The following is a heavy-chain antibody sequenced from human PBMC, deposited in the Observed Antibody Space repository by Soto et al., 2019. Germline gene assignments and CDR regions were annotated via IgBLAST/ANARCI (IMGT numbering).Heavy chain of an antibody. CDR3: TRDASRDSRFRRWFEL. J-gene: IGHJ5*02. Sequence: PRGSLRLSCAASGFPFRIFTMNLVRQSPGKGLEWVSTISINSAYIYYTDALRGRFTISRDNAKNSLHLQMNSLRAEDTAVYYWTRDASRDSRFRRWFELWGPGTLVTVSS. CDR1: GFPFRIFT. D-gene: IGHD5-18*01. CDR2: ISINSAYI. V-gene: IGHV3-21*01.